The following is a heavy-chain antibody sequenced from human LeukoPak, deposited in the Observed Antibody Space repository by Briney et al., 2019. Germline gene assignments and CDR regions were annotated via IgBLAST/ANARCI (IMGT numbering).Heavy chain of an antibody. D-gene: IGHD3-22*01. V-gene: IGHV4-59*01. Sequence: SETLSPTCTVSGGSISSYYWNWIRQPPGKGLEWIGYIYYSGSTNYNPSLKSRVTISVDTSKNQFSLKLSSVTAADTAVYYCARGDYYDSGGLKWFDPWGQGILVTVSS. CDR1: GGSISSYY. J-gene: IGHJ5*02. CDR2: IYYSGST. CDR3: ARGDYYDSGGLKWFDP.